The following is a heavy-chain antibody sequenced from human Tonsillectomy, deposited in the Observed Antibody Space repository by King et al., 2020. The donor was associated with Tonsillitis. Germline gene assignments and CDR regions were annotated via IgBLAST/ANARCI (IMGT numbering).Heavy chain of an antibody. D-gene: IGHD1-26*01. Sequence: VQLVESGGGVVQPGRSLRLSCAASGFTFDNYGMHWVRQAPGKGLEWVAVIWYDGSNQYYADSVKGRFTISRDNSKNTLYLQMNSLRAEDTAVYYCVGYYFDYWGQGTLVTVSS. CDR3: VGYYFDY. CDR1: GFTFDNYG. V-gene: IGHV3-33*08. J-gene: IGHJ4*02. CDR2: IWYDGSNQ.